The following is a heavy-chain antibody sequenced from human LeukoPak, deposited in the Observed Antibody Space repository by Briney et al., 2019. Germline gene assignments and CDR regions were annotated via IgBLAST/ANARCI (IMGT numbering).Heavy chain of an antibody. V-gene: IGHV3-21*01. Sequence: GGSLRLSCAASGFTFSSYSMNWVRQAQGKGLEWVSLISSSSSYIYYADSMKGRFTIYRDNAKNSLYLQMNSLKAEDTAVYYCARGEWSSSPFDYWGQGTLVTVSS. CDR1: GFTFSSYS. CDR3: ARGEWSSSPFDY. CDR2: ISSSSSYI. J-gene: IGHJ4*02. D-gene: IGHD6-6*01.